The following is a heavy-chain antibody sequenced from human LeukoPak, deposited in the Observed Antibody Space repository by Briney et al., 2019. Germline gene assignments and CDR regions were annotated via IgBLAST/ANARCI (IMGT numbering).Heavy chain of an antibody. CDR1: GGSISSHY. CDR3: ARAVVGYCSSTSCHTTYYYYYMDV. J-gene: IGHJ6*03. CDR2: IYYSGST. V-gene: IGHV4-59*11. D-gene: IGHD2-2*02. Sequence: SETLSLTCTVSGGSISSHYWSWIRQPPGKGLEWIGYIYYSGSTNYNPSLKSRVTISVDTSKNQFSLKLSSVTAADTAVYYCARAVVGYCSSTSCHTTYYYYYMDVWGKGTTVTVSS.